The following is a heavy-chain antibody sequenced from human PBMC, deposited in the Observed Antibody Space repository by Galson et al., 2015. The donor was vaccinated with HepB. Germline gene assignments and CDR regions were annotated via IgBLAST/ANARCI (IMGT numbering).Heavy chain of an antibody. CDR2: ISYDGTNK. J-gene: IGHJ5*02. V-gene: IGHV3-30*18. CDR1: GFTFSTYG. CDR3: TKCRFKNIPDNWFDP. Sequence: SLRLSCAASGFTFSTYGMHWVRQAPGKGLEWVAVISYDGTNKYYADSVKGRFTISRDNSKNTLFLQMNSLRPEDTAVYYCTKCRFKNIPDNWFDPWGQGTLVTVSS. D-gene: IGHD2/OR15-2a*01.